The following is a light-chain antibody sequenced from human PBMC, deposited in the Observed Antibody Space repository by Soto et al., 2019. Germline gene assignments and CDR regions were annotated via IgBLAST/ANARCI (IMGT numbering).Light chain of an antibody. CDR2: WAS. V-gene: IGKV4-1*01. CDR1: QSGLYSSNNKNY. Sequence: DIVMTQSPDSLAVSLGERATINCKSSQSGLYSSNNKNYLAWYQQKPGQPPKLLIYWASTRQSGVPDRFSGSGSGTDFTLTISSLQAEDVAVYYCQQYYRTSWTFGQGTKGQIK. CDR3: QQYYRTSWT. J-gene: IGKJ1*01.